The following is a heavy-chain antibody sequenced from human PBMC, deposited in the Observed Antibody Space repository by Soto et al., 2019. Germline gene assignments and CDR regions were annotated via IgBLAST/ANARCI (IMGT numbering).Heavy chain of an antibody. CDR1: GGTFSSYA. J-gene: IGHJ6*02. D-gene: IGHD3-22*01. Sequence: QVQLVQSGAEVKKPGSSVKVSCKASGGTFSSYAISWVRQAPGQGLEWMGGIIPIFGTANYAQKFQGRVTITADESTRTAYMELSSLRAEDTAVYYCAREGGLDSSGYRGYYYYGMDVWGQGTTVTVSS. V-gene: IGHV1-69*01. CDR2: IIPIFGTA. CDR3: AREGGLDSSGYRGYYYYGMDV.